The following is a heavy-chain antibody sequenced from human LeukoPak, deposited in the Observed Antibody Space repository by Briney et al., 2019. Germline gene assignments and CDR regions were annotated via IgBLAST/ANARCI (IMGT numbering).Heavy chain of an antibody. CDR3: AKDRHSSGRAYDFDY. D-gene: IGHD6-19*01. CDR1: GFTFSGYA. Sequence: GGSLRLSCAASGFTFSGYAMTWVRQAPGKGLEWVSGISGSGSSTYYADSVKGRFTNSRDDSDNTLYLQMNTLRAEDTAVYYCAKDRHSSGRAYDFDYWGQGTLVTVSS. CDR2: ISGSGSST. V-gene: IGHV3-23*01. J-gene: IGHJ4*02.